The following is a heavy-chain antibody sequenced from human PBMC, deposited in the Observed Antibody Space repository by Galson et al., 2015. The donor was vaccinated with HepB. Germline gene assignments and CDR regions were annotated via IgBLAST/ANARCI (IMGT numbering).Heavy chain of an antibody. CDR2: ISAYNGNT. J-gene: IGHJ4*02. Sequence: SVKVSCKASGYTFTSYGISWVRQAPGQGLEWMGWISAYNGNTNYAQKLQGRVTMTTDTSTSTAYMELRSLRSDDTAVYYCARGPEIRQLLLHAVDYWGQGTLVTVSS. D-gene: IGHD6-13*01. CDR3: ARGPEIRQLLLHAVDY. CDR1: GYTFTSYG. V-gene: IGHV1-18*01.